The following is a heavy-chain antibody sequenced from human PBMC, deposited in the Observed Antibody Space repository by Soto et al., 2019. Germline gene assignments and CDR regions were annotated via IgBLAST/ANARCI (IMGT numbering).Heavy chain of an antibody. CDR3: ASLDHNLRFLEHKWGYMDV. J-gene: IGHJ6*03. CDR2: IIPILGIA. V-gene: IGHV1-69*02. Sequence: QVQLVQSGAEVKKPGSSVKVSCKASGGTFSSYTISWVRQAPGQGLEWMGRIIPILGIANYAQKFQGRVTITADKSTSTAYMELSSLRSEDTAVYYCASLDHNLRFLEHKWGYMDVWGKGTTVTVSS. D-gene: IGHD3-3*01. CDR1: GGTFSSYT.